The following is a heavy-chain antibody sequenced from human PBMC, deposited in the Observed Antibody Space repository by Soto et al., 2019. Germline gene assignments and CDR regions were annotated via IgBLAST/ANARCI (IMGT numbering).Heavy chain of an antibody. Sequence: GGSLRLSCAASGFTFSNYVMSWVRQAPGKGLAWVSAISAGADNTYYAESVKGRFTLSRDNSKKTLYLQMSSLRVEDTAVYYCAKLYYRWQGGMDDGGQGTTVTVSS. D-gene: IGHD3-16*01. V-gene: IGHV3-23*01. J-gene: IGHJ6*02. CDR2: ISAGADNT. CDR3: AKLYYRWQGGMDD. CDR1: GFTFSNYV.